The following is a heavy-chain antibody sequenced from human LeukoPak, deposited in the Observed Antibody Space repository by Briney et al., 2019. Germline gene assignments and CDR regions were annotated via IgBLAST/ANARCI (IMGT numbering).Heavy chain of an antibody. CDR2: IYYSGST. CDR3: ARNLARLTYLAPFGP. J-gene: IGHJ5*02. CDR1: GGSISSYY. Sequence: SETLSLTCTVSGGSISSYYWSWIRQPPGKGLEWIGSIYYSGSTYYKPSLKSRITISVDTSKNQFSLKLSSVTAADTAVYYCARNLARLTYLAPFGPWGQGTLVTVSS. D-gene: IGHD2-21*01. V-gene: IGHV4-59*04.